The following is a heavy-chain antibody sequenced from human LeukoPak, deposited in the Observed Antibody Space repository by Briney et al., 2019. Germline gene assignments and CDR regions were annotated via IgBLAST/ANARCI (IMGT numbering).Heavy chain of an antibody. CDR2: IIPIFGTA. J-gene: IGHJ3*02. V-gene: IGHV1-69*06. CDR1: GGTFSSYA. CDR3: ARPYGSGSYYSPFDAFDI. D-gene: IGHD3-10*01. Sequence: GASVKVSCKASGGTFSSYAISWVRQAPGQGLEWMGGIIPIFGTANYAQKFQGRVTITADKSTSTAYMELSSLRSEDTAVYYCARPYGSGSYYSPFDAFDIWGQGTMVTVSS.